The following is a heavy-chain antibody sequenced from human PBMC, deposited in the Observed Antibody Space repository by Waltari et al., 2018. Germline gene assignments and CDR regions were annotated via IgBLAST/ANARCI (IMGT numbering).Heavy chain of an antibody. V-gene: IGHV1-3*01. CDR1: GYTFTSYV. CDR2: INAGNGNT. J-gene: IGHJ4*02. Sequence: QVQLVQSGAEVKKPGASVKVSCRASGYTFTSYVMHWVRQAPGQRLEWMGWINAGNGNTKYSQKFQGRVTITRDTSASTAYMELSSLRSEDTAVYYCARGAYYDSSGYFDYWGQGTLVTVSS. D-gene: IGHD3-22*01. CDR3: ARGAYYDSSGYFDY.